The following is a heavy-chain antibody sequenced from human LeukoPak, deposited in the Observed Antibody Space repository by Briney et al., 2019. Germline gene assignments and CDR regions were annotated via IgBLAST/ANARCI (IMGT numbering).Heavy chain of an antibody. CDR2: ITWNSDDM. Sequence: GGSLRLSCAASGFTFDGYGMYWVRQAPGKGLEWVSGITWNSDDMAYADSVKGRFTISRDNAKNCLYLQVNSLRVEDTALYYCTKVTDWRTGFDYWGQGTLVTVSS. CDR3: TKVTDWRTGFDY. D-gene: IGHD3-9*01. J-gene: IGHJ4*02. CDR1: GFTFDGYG. V-gene: IGHV3-9*01.